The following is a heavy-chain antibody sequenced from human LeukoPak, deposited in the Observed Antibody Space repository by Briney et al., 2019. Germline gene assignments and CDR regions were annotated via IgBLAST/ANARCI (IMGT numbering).Heavy chain of an antibody. CDR1: GFSLSTSGVG. D-gene: IGHD6-13*01. CDR3: AHRRQGYSSSWYNWFDP. CDR2: IYWDDDK. Sequence: SGPTLVNPTQTLTLTCTFSGFSLSTSGVGVGWIRQPPGKALEWLALIYWDDDKRYSPSLKSRLTITKDTSKNQVVLTMTNMDPVDTATYYCAHRRQGYSSSWYNWFDPWGQGTLVTVSS. V-gene: IGHV2-5*02. J-gene: IGHJ5*02.